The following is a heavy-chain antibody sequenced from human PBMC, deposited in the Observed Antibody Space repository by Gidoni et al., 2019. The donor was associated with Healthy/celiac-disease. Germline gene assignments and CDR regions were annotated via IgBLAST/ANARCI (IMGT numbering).Heavy chain of an antibody. D-gene: IGHD2-8*02. CDR2: IWYDGSNK. CDR3: ARDGVLGDIVLSGFSQIDY. V-gene: IGHV3-33*01. Sequence: QVQLVESGGGVVQPGRSLRLSCAASGFTFSSYGMHWVRQAPGKGLEWVAVIWYDGSNKYYADSVKGRFTISRDNSKNTLYLQMNSLRAEDTAVYYCARDGVLGDIVLSGFSQIDYWGQGTLVTVSS. J-gene: IGHJ4*02. CDR1: GFTFSSYG.